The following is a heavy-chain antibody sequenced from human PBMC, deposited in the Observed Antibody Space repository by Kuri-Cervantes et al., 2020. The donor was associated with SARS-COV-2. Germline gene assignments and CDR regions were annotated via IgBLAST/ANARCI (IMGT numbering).Heavy chain of an antibody. CDR2: INSDGSST. D-gene: IGHD5-24*01. CDR1: GFTFSSYW. V-gene: IGHV3-74*01. J-gene: IGHJ4*02. Sequence: GGSLRLSCAASGFTFSSYWMHWVRQAPGKGLVWVSRINSDGSSTSYADSVKGRFTISRDNAKNSLYLQMDSLRAEDTAVYYCVREKGGWLQGDYWGQGTLVTVSS. CDR3: VREKGGWLQGDY.